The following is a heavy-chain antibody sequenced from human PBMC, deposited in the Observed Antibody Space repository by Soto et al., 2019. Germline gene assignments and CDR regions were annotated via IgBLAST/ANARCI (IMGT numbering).Heavy chain of an antibody. CDR2: INPNSGGT. D-gene: IGHD2-2*01. CDR3: ARACSSTSCTGTLDY. J-gene: IGHJ4*02. Sequence: QVQLVQSGAEVKKPGASVKVSCKASGYTFTGYYMHWVRQAPGQGLEWMGWINPNSGGTNYAQKFQGWVTMTRDTSISTAYMELSRLRSDDTAVYYCARACSSTSCTGTLDYWGQGTLVTVSS. CDR1: GYTFTGYY. V-gene: IGHV1-2*04.